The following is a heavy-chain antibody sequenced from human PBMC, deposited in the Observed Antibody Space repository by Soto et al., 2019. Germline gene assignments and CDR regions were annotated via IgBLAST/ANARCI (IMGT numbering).Heavy chain of an antibody. CDR3: ARVSKDDSRLTPRPYYFDY. J-gene: IGHJ4*02. Sequence: LSLTCAVSGGSISSGGYSWSWIRQPPGKGLEWIGYIYHSGSTYYNPSLKSRVTISVDRSKNQFSLKLSSATAADTAVYYCARVSKDDSRLTPRPYYFDYWGQGTLVTVSS. D-gene: IGHD3-22*01. CDR1: GGSISSGGYS. V-gene: IGHV4-30-2*01. CDR2: IYHSGST.